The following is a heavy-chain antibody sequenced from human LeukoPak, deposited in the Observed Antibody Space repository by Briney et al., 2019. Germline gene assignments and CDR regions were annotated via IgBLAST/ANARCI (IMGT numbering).Heavy chain of an antibody. J-gene: IGHJ4*02. CDR2: IYTSGST. CDR1: GGSISSGSYY. Sequence: SQTLSLTCTVSGGSISSGSYYWSWIRQPPGKGLEWIGRIYTSGSTNYNPSLKSRVTISVDKSKNQFSLKLSSVTAADTAVYYCAREPGYSSGWLDYWGQGTLVTVSS. V-gene: IGHV4-61*02. D-gene: IGHD6-19*01. CDR3: AREPGYSSGWLDY.